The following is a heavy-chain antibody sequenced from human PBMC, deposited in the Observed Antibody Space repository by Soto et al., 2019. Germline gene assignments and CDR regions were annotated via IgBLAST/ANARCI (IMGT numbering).Heavy chain of an antibody. J-gene: IGHJ6*02. V-gene: IGHV1-58*01. Sequence: SVKVSCKASGFTFTSSAVQWVRQARGQRLEWIGWIVVGSGNTNYAQKFQERVTITRDMSTSTAYMELSSLRSEDTAVYYCAAEEGDISSWYVHYYYGMDVWGQGTTVTVS. CDR1: GFTFTSSA. CDR3: AAEEGDISSWYVHYYYGMDV. CDR2: IVVGSGNT. D-gene: IGHD6-13*01.